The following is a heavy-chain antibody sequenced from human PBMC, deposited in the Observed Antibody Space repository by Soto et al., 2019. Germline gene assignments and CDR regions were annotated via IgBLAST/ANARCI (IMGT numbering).Heavy chain of an antibody. Sequence: PSETLSLTCTVSGGSISSGGYYWSWIRQHPGKGLEWIGYIYYSGSTYYKPSLKSRVTISVDTSKNQFYLKLSSVTAADTAVYYCAILHSYDSSGYYYEVDYYYGMDVWGQGTTVTVSS. CDR2: IYYSGST. J-gene: IGHJ6*02. V-gene: IGHV4-31*03. D-gene: IGHD3-22*01. CDR1: GGSISSGGYY. CDR3: AILHSYDSSGYYYEVDYYYGMDV.